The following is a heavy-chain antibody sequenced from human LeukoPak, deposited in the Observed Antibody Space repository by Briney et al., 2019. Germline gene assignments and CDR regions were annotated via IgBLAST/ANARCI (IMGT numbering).Heavy chain of an antibody. V-gene: IGHV3-48*03. J-gene: IGHJ4*02. CDR2: INSPGTTV. Sequence: GGSLRLSCVGSGFAFSSTYWMTWARQAPGKGLEWVSYINSPGTTVYYADSVKGRFTISGDNAKNSLYLQMNSLRADDTAIYYCARDGDLAPAVPFDYWGQGTLVTVSS. CDR1: GFAFSSTYW. CDR3: ARDGDLAPAVPFDY. D-gene: IGHD6-25*01.